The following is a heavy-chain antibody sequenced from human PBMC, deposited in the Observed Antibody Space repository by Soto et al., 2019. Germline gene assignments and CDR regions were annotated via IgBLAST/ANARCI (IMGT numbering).Heavy chain of an antibody. CDR3: SRDVRTYASTVDY. V-gene: IGHV3-33*01. Sequence: QVQLVESGGGVVQPGRSLRLSCAAFAFTFSNYGMHWVRQAPGKGLEWVAVIWDDGTNKYYADSVKGRFTISRDNSNNTLYLQMNSLRAEDTAVYYCSRDVRTYASTVDYWGKGTLVTVSS. CDR1: AFTFSNYG. CDR2: IWDDGTNK. J-gene: IGHJ4*02. D-gene: IGHD2-2*01.